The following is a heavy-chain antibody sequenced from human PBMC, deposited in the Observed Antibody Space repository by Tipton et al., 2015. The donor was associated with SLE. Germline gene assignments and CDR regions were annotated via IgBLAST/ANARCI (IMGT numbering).Heavy chain of an antibody. CDR2: IYSGGST. CDR3: AGGGVATMGGYAFEI. J-gene: IGHJ3*02. D-gene: IGHD5-12*01. V-gene: IGHV4-59*11. Sequence: TLSLTCTVSGGSISSHYWSWIRQPPGKTLEWIGYIYSGGSTNYNPSLKSRVTISVDTSKNQLSLKLNSVTAADTALYYCAGGGVATMGGYAFEIWGQGTMVTVSS. CDR1: GGSISSHY.